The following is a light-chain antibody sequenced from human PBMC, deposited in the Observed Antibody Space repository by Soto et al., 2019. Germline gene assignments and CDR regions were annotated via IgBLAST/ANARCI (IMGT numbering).Light chain of an antibody. V-gene: IGLV2-14*03. CDR3: SSYTSGSTPYV. J-gene: IGLJ1*01. CDR1: SSDVGAYDY. CDR2: DVT. Sequence: LTQPASVSGSPGQSITISCTGTSSDVGAYDYVSWYQQYPGKAPKLMIYDVTDRPSGVSDRFFGSKSGNTASLTISGLRAEDEADYYCSSYTSGSTPYVFGTGTKVTV.